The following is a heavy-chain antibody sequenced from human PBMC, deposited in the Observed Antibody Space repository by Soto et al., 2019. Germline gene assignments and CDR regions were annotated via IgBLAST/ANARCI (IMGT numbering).Heavy chain of an antibody. CDR1: GFTFSTYS. CDR3: AREDTAWPLAYGLDV. CDR2: ISSRSDI. D-gene: IGHD2-21*02. Sequence: GGSLRLSCVGSGFTFSTYSINWVRQAPGKGLEWVSSISSRSDIYYADSVKGRFTISRDNAKNSVSLQMNSLRAEDTAVYYCAREDTAWPLAYGLDVWGQGTTVSVTS. J-gene: IGHJ6*02. V-gene: IGHV3-21*01.